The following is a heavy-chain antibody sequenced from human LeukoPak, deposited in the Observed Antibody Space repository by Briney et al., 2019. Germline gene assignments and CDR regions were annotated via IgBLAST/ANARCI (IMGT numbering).Heavy chain of an antibody. Sequence: GGSLRLSCAASGFTFSSYWMHWVRQAPGKGLVWVSRINSDGGSTSYADSVKGRFTISRDNAKNTLYLQMNSLRAEDTAVYYCARARVAVAGTGAFDIWGQGTMVTVSS. J-gene: IGHJ3*02. V-gene: IGHV3-74*01. CDR3: ARARVAVAGTGAFDI. CDR2: INSDGGST. CDR1: GFTFSSYW. D-gene: IGHD6-19*01.